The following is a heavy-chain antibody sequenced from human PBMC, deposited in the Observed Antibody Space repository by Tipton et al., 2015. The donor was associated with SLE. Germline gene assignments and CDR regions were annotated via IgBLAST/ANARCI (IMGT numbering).Heavy chain of an antibody. CDR2: IYSSGDR. CDR3: ARGEREVDY. V-gene: IGHV4-4*07. CDR1: GGSISFDY. Sequence: TLSLTCTVSGGSISFDYWSWIRQSAGRGLEWIGRIYSSGDRDYNPSLRSRVTISVDTSKNQFSLKLHSVTAADTAVYYCARGEREVDYWGQGTLVTVSS. D-gene: IGHD3-16*01. J-gene: IGHJ4*02.